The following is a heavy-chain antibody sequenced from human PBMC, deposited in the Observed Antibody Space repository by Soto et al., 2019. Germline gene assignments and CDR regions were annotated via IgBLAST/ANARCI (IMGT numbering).Heavy chain of an antibody. D-gene: IGHD1-7*01. CDR3: VRRVSGNYDY. J-gene: IGHJ4*02. V-gene: IGHV3-64*01. CDR2: ISSNGGTT. Sequence: EVPLAESGGGMVQPGGSLRLSCVASGFTFSSYDMHWVRQAPGKGLEYVSSISSNGGTTYYGNSVKCRFTISRDNSKNTLYLQMGSLRDEDMAVYYCVRRVSGNYDYWGQGTLVTVSS. CDR1: GFTFSSYD.